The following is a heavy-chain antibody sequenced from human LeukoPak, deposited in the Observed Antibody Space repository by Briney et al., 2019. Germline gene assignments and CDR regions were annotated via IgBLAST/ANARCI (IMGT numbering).Heavy chain of an antibody. CDR1: GFTFSTYG. V-gene: IGHV3-33*01. Sequence: PGGSLRLSCAASGFTFSTYGMPWVRQAPGKGLEWLAVIWYDGSKKYYADSVKGRFTISRDNSKNTLYLQMNSLRAEDTAVYYCARDPSSKDYGDYAFDYWGQGTLVTVSS. CDR2: IWYDGSKK. CDR3: ARDPSSKDYGDYAFDY. D-gene: IGHD4-17*01. J-gene: IGHJ4*02.